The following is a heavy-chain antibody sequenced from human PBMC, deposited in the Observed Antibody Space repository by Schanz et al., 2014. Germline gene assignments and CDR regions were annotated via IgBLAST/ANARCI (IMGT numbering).Heavy chain of an antibody. Sequence: EVQLLESGGGLVQPGGSLRLSCAASGFTFSNYAMSWVRQAPGKGLDWVSAISGSGSSTYYADSVKGRFTISRDNSKNTLYLQINSLRAEDTAVYYCARGRTFDYWGQGTLVTVSS. CDR2: ISGSGSST. CDR3: ARGRTFDY. J-gene: IGHJ4*02. V-gene: IGHV3-23*01. CDR1: GFTFSNYA.